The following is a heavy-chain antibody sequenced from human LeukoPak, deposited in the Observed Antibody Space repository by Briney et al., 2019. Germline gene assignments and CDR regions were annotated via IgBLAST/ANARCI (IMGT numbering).Heavy chain of an antibody. CDR2: ISSSGSTV. CDR1: GFTFSDYY. CDR3: ARRSRTYFDY. V-gene: IGHV3-11*01. J-gene: IGHJ4*02. Sequence: GGSLRLSCAASGFTFSDYYMSWIRQAPGKGLEWVSYISSSGSTVYYADSVRGRFTISRDNAKNSLYLQMNSLRAEDTAEYYCARRSRTYFDYWGQGTLVTVSS.